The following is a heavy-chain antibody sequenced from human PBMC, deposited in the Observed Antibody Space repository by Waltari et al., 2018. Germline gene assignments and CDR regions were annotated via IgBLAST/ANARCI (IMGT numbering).Heavy chain of an antibody. V-gene: IGHV1-69*05. CDR2: IIPIFGTA. Sequence: QVQLVQSGAEVKKPGSSVKVSCKASGGTFSSYAISWVRQAPGQGLEWMGGIIPIFGTANYAQKFEGRVTITTDESTSTAYMGVSSLRSEDTAVYYCARSPPLPAAILLGYFDYWGQGTLVIVSS. CDR3: ARSPPLPAAILLGYFDY. CDR1: GGTFSSYA. J-gene: IGHJ4*02. D-gene: IGHD2-21*02.